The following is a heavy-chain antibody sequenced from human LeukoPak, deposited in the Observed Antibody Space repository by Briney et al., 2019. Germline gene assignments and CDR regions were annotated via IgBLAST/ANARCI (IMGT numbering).Heavy chain of an antibody. V-gene: IGHV3-74*01. Sequence: PGGSLRLSCAASGFTFSSYWMHWVRQAPGKGLVWVSRINSDGTSTSYADSVKGRFTISRDNAKNTLYLQMNSLRAEDTAVYYCASWEVPAVMPQDYWGQGTLVTVSP. CDR3: ASWEVPAVMPQDY. CDR2: INSDGTST. J-gene: IGHJ4*02. D-gene: IGHD2-2*01. CDR1: GFTFSSYW.